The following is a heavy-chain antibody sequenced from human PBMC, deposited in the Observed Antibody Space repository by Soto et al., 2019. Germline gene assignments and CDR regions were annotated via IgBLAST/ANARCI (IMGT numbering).Heavy chain of an antibody. CDR3: AIFSRDGYNLSIDP. V-gene: IGHV4-39*01. CDR2: IDYSGNT. CDR1: GGSIGGSTYY. Sequence: SETLSLTCTVSGGSIGGSTYYWGWIRQPPGKGLEWIGSIDYSGNTYYNPSLKSRVTISVDTSNNQFSLKLTFVTAADTAVYYCAIFSRDGYNLSIDPWGQGTLVTVSS. D-gene: IGHD5-12*01. J-gene: IGHJ5*02.